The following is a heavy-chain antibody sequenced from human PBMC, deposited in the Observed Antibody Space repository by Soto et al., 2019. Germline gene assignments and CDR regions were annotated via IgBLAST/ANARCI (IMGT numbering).Heavy chain of an antibody. J-gene: IGHJ4*02. CDR3: ASRTVTIDY. Sequence: SETLSLTCTVSGGSISSSSYYWGWIRQPPGKGLEWIGSIYYSGSTYYNPSLKSRVTISVDTSKNQFSLKLSSVTAADTAVYYCASRTVTIDYWGQGTLVTVSS. CDR2: IYYSGST. CDR1: GGSISSSSYY. D-gene: IGHD4-17*01. V-gene: IGHV4-39*01.